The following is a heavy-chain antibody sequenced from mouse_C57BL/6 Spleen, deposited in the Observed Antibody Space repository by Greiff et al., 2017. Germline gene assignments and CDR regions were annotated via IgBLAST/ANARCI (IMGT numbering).Heavy chain of an antibody. J-gene: IGHJ1*03. V-gene: IGHV1-69*01. CDR3: ARFPSIV. CDR1: GYTFTSYW. CDR2: IDPSDSYT. Sequence: VQLKQPGAELVMPGASVKLSCKASGYTFTSYWMHWVKQRPGQGLEWIGEIDPSDSYTNYNQKFKGKSTLTVDKSSSTAYMQLSSLTSEDSAVYYCARFPSIVWGTGTTVTVSS.